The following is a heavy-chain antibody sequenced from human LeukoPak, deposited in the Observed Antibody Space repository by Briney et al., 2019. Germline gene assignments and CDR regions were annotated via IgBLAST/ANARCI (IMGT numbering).Heavy chain of an antibody. V-gene: IGHV3-49*03. J-gene: IGHJ4*02. CDR3: VRDYRYAGHESVY. CDR1: GFTFADYA. Sequence: PGGSLRLSCTTSGFTFADYAMSWFRQAPGKGLEWVGFIRSKSNGGTTHYAASVEGRFTISRDDSNSIAHLQMNSLKTEDTAVYYCVRDYRYAGHESVYWGQGTLVTVSS. CDR2: IRSKSNGGTT. D-gene: IGHD5-12*01.